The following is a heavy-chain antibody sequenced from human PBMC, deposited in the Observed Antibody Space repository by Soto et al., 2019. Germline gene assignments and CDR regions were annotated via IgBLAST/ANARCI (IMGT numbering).Heavy chain of an antibody. Sequence: SETLSLTCTVSGGSISSSSYFWGWIRQPPGKGLEWIGSIYYSGSTYYNPSLKSRVTISVDTSKNQFSLKLSSVTAADTAVYYCARHPSDFWFDPWGQGTLVTVSS. V-gene: IGHV4-39*01. CDR1: GGSISSSSYF. J-gene: IGHJ5*02. D-gene: IGHD2-21*02. CDR3: ARHPSDFWFDP. CDR2: IYYSGST.